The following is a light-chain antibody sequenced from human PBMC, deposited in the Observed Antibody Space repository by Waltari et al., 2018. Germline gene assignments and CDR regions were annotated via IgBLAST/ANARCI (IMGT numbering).Light chain of an antibody. Sequence: EIQLTQSPSFLSASVRNRVTITCRASQGVRSDLAWYQQKPGKAPKLLIYGASSLQSGVPSRFSGSGSGTEFTLTISSLRSEDFATYYCQHLNSYPLTFGQGTKVEIK. V-gene: IGKV1-9*01. CDR2: GAS. J-gene: IGKJ1*01. CDR3: QHLNSYPLT. CDR1: QGVRSD.